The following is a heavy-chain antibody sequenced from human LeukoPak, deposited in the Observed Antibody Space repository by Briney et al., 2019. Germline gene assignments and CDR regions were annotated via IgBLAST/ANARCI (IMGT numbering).Heavy chain of an antibody. CDR1: GFTFSSYS. D-gene: IGHD6-6*01. V-gene: IGHV3-21*01. Sequence: GGSLRLSCAASGFTFSSYSMNWVRQAPGKGLEWVSSISSSSSSYIYYADSVKGRFTISRDNVKNSLYLQMNSLRAEDTAVYYCATSGLESYYFDYWGQGTLVTVSS. CDR2: ISSSSSSYI. CDR3: ATSGLESYYFDY. J-gene: IGHJ4*02.